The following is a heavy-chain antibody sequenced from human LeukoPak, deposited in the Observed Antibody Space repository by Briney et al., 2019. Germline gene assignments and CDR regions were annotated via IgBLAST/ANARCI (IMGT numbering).Heavy chain of an antibody. CDR3: AKPPGVFGDYYYGMDV. CDR2: ISYDGGNK. V-gene: IGHV3-30*18. D-gene: IGHD3-10*01. J-gene: IGHJ6*02. Sequence: PGGSLRLSCAASGFTFSTYGMDWVRQAPGKGLEWVAVISYDGGNKYYADSVKGRFTISRDDSKNTLYLQMNSLRAEDTAVYYCAKPPGVFGDYYYGMDVWGQGTTVTVSS. CDR1: GFTFSTYG.